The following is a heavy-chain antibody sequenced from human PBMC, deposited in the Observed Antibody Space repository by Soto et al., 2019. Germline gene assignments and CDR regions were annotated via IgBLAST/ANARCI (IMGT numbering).Heavy chain of an antibody. Sequence: GASVKVSCKASGYTFTSYYMHWVRQAPGQGLEWMGIINPSGGSTSNAQKFQGRVTMTSDTSTSTVYMELSSLRSEDTAVYYCARDLGSTIGPLGYWGQGTLVTVSS. CDR1: GYTFTSYY. D-gene: IGHD2-2*01. CDR2: INPSGGST. CDR3: ARDLGSTIGPLGY. V-gene: IGHV1-46*01. J-gene: IGHJ4*02.